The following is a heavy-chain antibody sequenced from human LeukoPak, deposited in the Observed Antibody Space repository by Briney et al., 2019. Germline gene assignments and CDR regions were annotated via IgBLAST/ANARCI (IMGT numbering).Heavy chain of an antibody. J-gene: IGHJ4*02. CDR3: ARRLRYYDSSGYSRGYFFDY. CDR1: GYSFTTYW. CDR2: IYPRDYDT. D-gene: IGHD3-22*01. V-gene: IGHV5-51*01. Sequence: GESLKISCKTSGYSFTTYWIGWVRQMPGKGLEWMGIIYPRDYDTKYTPSFQGQVTISADRSITTAYLQWSSLKASDTAMHFCARRLRYYDSSGYSRGYFFDYWGQGTLVTVSS.